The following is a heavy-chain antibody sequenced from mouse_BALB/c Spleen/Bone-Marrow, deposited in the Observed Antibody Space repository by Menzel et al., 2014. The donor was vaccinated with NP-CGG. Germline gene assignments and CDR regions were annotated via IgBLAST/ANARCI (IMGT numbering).Heavy chain of an antibody. CDR1: GDSITSGY. CDR3: ARSGSSGYHYYAMDY. Sequence: VQLQQSGPSLVKPSQTLSLTCSVTGDSITSGYWNWIRKFPGNKLEYMGYISYSGSTYYNPSLKSRISITRDTSKNQYYLQLNSVTTEDTATYYCARSGSSGYHYYAMDYWGQGTSVTVSS. D-gene: IGHD3-1*01. CDR2: ISYSGST. V-gene: IGHV3-8*02. J-gene: IGHJ4*01.